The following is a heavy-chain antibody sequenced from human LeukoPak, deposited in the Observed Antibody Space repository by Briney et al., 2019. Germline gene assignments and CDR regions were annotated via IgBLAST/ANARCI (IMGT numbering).Heavy chain of an antibody. CDR2: ISYDGSNK. J-gene: IGHJ4*02. V-gene: IGHV3-30-3*01. CDR1: GFTFSSYA. CDR3: ARAMVVVVPPAM. Sequence: GGSLRLSCAASGFTFSSYAIHWVRQAPGKGLEWVAVISYDGSNKYYADSVKGRFTISRDNSKNTLYLQMNSLRGEDTPVYYCARAMVVVVPPAMWGQGTLVTVSS. D-gene: IGHD2-2*01.